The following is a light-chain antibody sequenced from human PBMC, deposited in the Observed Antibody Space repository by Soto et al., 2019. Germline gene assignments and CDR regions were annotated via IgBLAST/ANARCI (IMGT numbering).Light chain of an antibody. CDR3: SSYTSSNTWV. CDR2: EVS. CDR1: SSDVGGYND. V-gene: IGLV2-14*01. J-gene: IGLJ3*02. Sequence: QSALTQPASVSGSPGQSITISCTGTSSDVGGYNDVSWYQQHPGKAPQLMIYEVSNRPSGVSNRFSGSKSGNTASLTISGLQADDEADYYCSSYTSSNTWVFGGGTQVTVL.